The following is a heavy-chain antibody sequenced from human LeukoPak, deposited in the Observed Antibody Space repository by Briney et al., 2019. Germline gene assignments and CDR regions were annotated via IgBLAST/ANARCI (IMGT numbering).Heavy chain of an antibody. V-gene: IGHV4-59*08. D-gene: IGHD6-13*01. CDR1: GGSISKYY. Sequence: SETLSLTCTVSGGSISKYYWSWIRQPPGKGLGWIGYIFYSGSTNYNPSLKSRVTISVDTSENQFSLRLNSVTAADTAVYYCARHPSSSWSFDYWGQGTLVTVSS. J-gene: IGHJ4*02. CDR3: ARHPSSSWSFDY. CDR2: IFYSGST.